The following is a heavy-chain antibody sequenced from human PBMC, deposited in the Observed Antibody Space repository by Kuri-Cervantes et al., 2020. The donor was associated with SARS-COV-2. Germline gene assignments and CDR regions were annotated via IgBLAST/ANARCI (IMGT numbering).Heavy chain of an antibody. Sequence: ASVKVSCKASGYTFSDYYMYWVRQAPGQGLEWMGWINPNSGGTNYAQNFQGWVTMTRDTSISTAYMELSRLGSDDTAVYYCARGMVRGIIQYYYYAMDVWGQGTTVTVSS. CDR3: ARGMVRGIIQYYYYAMDV. CDR1: GYTFSDYY. J-gene: IGHJ6*02. D-gene: IGHD3-10*01. CDR2: INPNSGGT. V-gene: IGHV1-2*04.